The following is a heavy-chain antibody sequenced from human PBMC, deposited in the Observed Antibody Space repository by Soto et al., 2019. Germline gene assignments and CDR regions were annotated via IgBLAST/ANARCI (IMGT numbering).Heavy chain of an antibody. CDR1: GFTFRNYA. D-gene: IGHD1-1*01. CDR2: ISSGGDNT. CDR3: AKVQLEHNNYGGGYFSDY. V-gene: IGHV3-23*01. J-gene: IGHJ4*02. Sequence: EVQRMESGGDLVQPGGSLRLSCAASGFTFRNYARTWVRQAPGKGLEWVSSISSGGDNTWYADSVKGRFTISRDNSRDTLYLPMNTLRGDDTAIFYCAKVQLEHNNYGGGYFSDYWGQGTLVTVSS.